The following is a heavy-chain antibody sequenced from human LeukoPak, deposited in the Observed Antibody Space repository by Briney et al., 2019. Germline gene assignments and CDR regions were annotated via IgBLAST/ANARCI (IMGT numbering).Heavy chain of an antibody. J-gene: IGHJ4*02. CDR3: ETAHYSFGAADRSWLAS. CDR1: GYTFTSFN. Sequence: ASVKVSCKASGYTFTSFNIHWVRQAPAQGLEWMGIIDPCGGSTSYAHNFKGRLTMTRDTSTSTVYMDPSSLRSEDTGVNSGETAHYSFGAADRSWLASWGQGTLVTVFS. D-gene: IGHD2-15*01. V-gene: IGHV1-46*01. CDR2: IDPCGGST.